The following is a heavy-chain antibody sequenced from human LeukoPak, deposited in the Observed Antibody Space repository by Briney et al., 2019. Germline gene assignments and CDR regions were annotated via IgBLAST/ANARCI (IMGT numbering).Heavy chain of an antibody. Sequence: ASVKVSCKASGYTFTGYYMHWVRQAPGQGLEWMGWINPNSGGTNYAQKFQGRVTMTRDTSISTAYMELSRLRPDDTAVYYCAASTTRIAAAGTAFDIWGQGTMVTVSS. D-gene: IGHD6-13*01. CDR1: GYTFTGYY. J-gene: IGHJ3*02. CDR3: AASTTRIAAAGTAFDI. CDR2: INPNSGGT. V-gene: IGHV1-2*02.